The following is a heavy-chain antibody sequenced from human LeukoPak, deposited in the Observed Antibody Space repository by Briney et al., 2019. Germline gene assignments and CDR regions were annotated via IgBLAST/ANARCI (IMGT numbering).Heavy chain of an antibody. CDR1: GFTFSSYG. V-gene: IGHV3-30*18. CDR2: ISYDGNNK. J-gene: IGHJ4*02. D-gene: IGHD3-9*01. Sequence: PGRSLRLSCAASGFTFSSYGMHWVRQAPGKGLEWVAVISYDGNNKYYADSVKGRFTISRDNSKNTPYLQMNSLRAEDTAVYYCAKDRSTSNILTGYQDDWGQGTLVTVSS. CDR3: AKDRSTSNILTGYQDD.